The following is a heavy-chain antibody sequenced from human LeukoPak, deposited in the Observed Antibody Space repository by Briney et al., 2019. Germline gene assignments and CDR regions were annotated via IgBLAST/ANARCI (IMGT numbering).Heavy chain of an antibody. J-gene: IGHJ4*02. CDR3: AKEYRHPTDSSGYYLDY. V-gene: IGHV3-66*02. Sequence: GGSLRLSCAASGLTVSSNYMTWVRQAPGKGLEWVSAVYTDGTTYYAESVKGRFTISTDNSKNTLYLQMNSLRAEDTAVYYCAKEYRHPTDSSGYYLDYWGQGPLVTVSS. CDR1: GLTVSSNY. CDR2: VYTDGTT. D-gene: IGHD3-22*01.